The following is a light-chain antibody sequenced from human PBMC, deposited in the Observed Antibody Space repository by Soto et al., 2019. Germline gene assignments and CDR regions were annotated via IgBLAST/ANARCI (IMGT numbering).Light chain of an antibody. CDR2: DVA. J-gene: IGLJ1*01. Sequence: QSVLTQPASVSDSPGQSITISCTGTSSDVGGSNFVSWYQQHPGKPPKPIIYDVANRPSGVSNRFSGSKSGSTASLIISRLQTDDEADYYCVSYKSSTTYVFGTGTKVTVL. CDR3: VSYKSSTTYV. CDR1: SSDVGGSNF. V-gene: IGLV2-14*03.